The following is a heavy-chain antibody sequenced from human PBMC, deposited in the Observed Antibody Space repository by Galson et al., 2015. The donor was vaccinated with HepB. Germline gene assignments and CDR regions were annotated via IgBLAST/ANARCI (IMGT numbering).Heavy chain of an antibody. Sequence: PLRLSCAASGFTFSSYAMTWVRRTPGKGLDWVSTITGSGYSTYYADSAKGRFTISRDNSKNTLYLQMNSLRADDTAIYYCAKDSSSAWLFDSWGQGTLVTVSS. CDR2: ITGSGYST. CDR3: AKDSSSAWLFDS. D-gene: IGHD6-19*01. V-gene: IGHV3-23*01. CDR1: GFTFSSYA. J-gene: IGHJ4*02.